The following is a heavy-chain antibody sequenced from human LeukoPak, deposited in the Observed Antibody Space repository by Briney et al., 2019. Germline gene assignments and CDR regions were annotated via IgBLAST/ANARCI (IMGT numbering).Heavy chain of an antibody. D-gene: IGHD3-10*01. J-gene: IGHJ6*03. CDR1: CYSISSGYY. V-gene: IGHV4-61*02. CDR2: IYTSGST. CDR3: ARAYITMVRGVNYYYYYYMDV. Sequence: PSETLSLICTVSCYSISSGYYWSWIRQPAGKGLEWIWRIYTSGSTNYNPSLKSRVTISVDTSKNQFSLKLSSVTAADTAVYYCARAYITMVRGVNYYYYYYMDVWGKGTTVTISS.